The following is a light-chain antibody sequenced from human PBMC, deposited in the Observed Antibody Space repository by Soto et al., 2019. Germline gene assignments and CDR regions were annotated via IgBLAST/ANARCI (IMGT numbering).Light chain of an antibody. CDR2: DAS. V-gene: IGKV3-11*01. CDR3: QQRSNWPPVT. J-gene: IGKJ4*02. CDR1: QSVKNY. Sequence: EIVLTQSPATLSLSPGERATLSCRASQSVKNYLAWYQQKPGQAPRLLIYDASNRATGIPARFSGSGSGTDFTLTISSLEPEDSGVYYCQQRSNWPPVTFGGGTKVEIK.